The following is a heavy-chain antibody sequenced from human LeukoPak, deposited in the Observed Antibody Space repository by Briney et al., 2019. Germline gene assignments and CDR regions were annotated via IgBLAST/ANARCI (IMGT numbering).Heavy chain of an antibody. CDR3: ARADYGDYSTFDY. CDR2: INPNSGGT. CDR1: GYTFTGYC. D-gene: IGHD4-17*01. V-gene: IGHV1-2*02. J-gene: IGHJ4*02. Sequence: ASVKVSCKASGYTFTGYCMHWVRQAPGQGLEWMGWINPNSGGTNYAQKFQGRVTMTRDTSISTAYMELSRLRSDDTAVYYCARADYGDYSTFDYWGQGTLVTVSS.